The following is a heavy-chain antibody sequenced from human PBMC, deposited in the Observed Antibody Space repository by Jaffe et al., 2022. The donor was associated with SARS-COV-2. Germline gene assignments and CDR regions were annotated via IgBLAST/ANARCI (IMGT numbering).Heavy chain of an antibody. D-gene: IGHD6-6*01. Sequence: EVQLLESGGGLVQPGGSLRLSCAASGFTFNNYAMSWVRQAPGKGLEWVSAISGSGGDTAYADSVKGRFTISRDNSKNTLYLQMDSLRAEDTALYHCAKARGDRSSRGMDVWGQGTTVTVSS. J-gene: IGHJ6*02. CDR2: ISGSGGDT. CDR1: GFTFNNYA. CDR3: AKARGDRSSRGMDV. V-gene: IGHV3-23*01.